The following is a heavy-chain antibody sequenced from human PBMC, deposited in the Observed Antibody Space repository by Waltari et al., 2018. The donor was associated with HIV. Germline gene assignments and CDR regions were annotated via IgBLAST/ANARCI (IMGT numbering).Heavy chain of an antibody. Sequence: QVQLQESGPGLVKPSETLSLTCNVSADTIHNYYLSWIRQSPAKGLEWIGYIYYTGTSTYNPSPSLKSRVTMSLDTSKTQFSLKLTSVSAADTAVYYCARTVGTSISGVITYNWFDSWGQGTLVTVSS. CDR2: IYYTGTS. D-gene: IGHD3-3*01. J-gene: IGHJ5*01. CDR3: ARTVGTSISGVITYNWFDS. V-gene: IGHV4-59*01. CDR1: ADTIHNYY.